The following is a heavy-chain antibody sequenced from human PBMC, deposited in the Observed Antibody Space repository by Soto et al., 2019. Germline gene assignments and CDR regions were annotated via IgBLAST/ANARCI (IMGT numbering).Heavy chain of an antibody. CDR3: ARDLLGDYGFFDY. D-gene: IGHD4-17*01. CDR2: ISYDGSNK. Sequence: QVQLVESGGGVVQPGRSLRLSYAASGFTFSSYAMHWVRQAPGKGLEWVAVISYDGSNKYYADSVKGRFTISRDNSKNTLYLQMNSLRAEDTAVYYCARDLLGDYGFFDYWGQGTLVTVSS. CDR1: GFTFSSYA. V-gene: IGHV3-30-3*01. J-gene: IGHJ4*02.